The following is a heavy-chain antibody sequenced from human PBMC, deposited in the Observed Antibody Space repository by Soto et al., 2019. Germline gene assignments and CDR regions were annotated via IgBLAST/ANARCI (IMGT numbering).Heavy chain of an antibody. V-gene: IGHV3-48*01. J-gene: IGHJ4*02. CDR3: ARVVSRSSSYTFDY. CDR1: GFTFSSYS. Sequence: PGGSLRLSCAASGFTFSSYSMNWVRQAPGKGLEWVSYISSSSSTIYYADSVKGRFTISRDNAKNSLYLQMNSLRAEDTAVYYCARVVSRSSSYTFDYWGQGTLVTVSS. CDR2: ISSSSSTI. D-gene: IGHD6-13*01.